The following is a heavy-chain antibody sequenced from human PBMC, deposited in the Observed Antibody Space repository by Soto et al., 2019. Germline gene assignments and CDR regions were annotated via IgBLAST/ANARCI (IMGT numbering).Heavy chain of an antibody. CDR3: VREDDGGDRDYYGLDV. D-gene: IGHD2-21*02. Sequence: QVQLQESDPGLVRPSQTLSLTCTVSGGSISVEHYHWTWIRQPPGKGLEWIGCIHYSGSVYYNPSLQSRLSMSVDTSKNLFSLKLASVTAADTAVYFCVREDDGGDRDYYGLDVWGQGTTVTVSS. J-gene: IGHJ6*02. V-gene: IGHV4-30-4*01. CDR2: IHYSGSV. CDR1: GGSISVEHYH.